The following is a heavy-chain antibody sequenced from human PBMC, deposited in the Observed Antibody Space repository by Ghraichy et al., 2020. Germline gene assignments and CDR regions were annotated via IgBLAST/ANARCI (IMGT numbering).Heavy chain of an antibody. V-gene: IGHV1-8*01. Sequence: ASVKVSCKASGYTFTNYDINWVRQATGQGLEWMGWMNPKSGNTGYAQKFQGRVTMTRDTSTSTAYMELSSLRSEDTAVYYCARVYGSVDYWGQGTLVTVSS. CDR1: GYTFTNYD. CDR2: MNPKSGNT. J-gene: IGHJ4*02. CDR3: ARVYGSVDY. D-gene: IGHD3-10*01.